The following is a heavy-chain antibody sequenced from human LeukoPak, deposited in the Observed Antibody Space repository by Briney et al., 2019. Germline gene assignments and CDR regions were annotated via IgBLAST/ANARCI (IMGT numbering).Heavy chain of an antibody. CDR3: ARDRAVTQDWVEFDP. V-gene: IGHV3-66*03. J-gene: IGHJ5*02. CDR1: GFSVSNYY. Sequence: PGGSLRHFCAGSGFSVSNYYMSWFRQAPGKGLEWVALIRDRGETFYADSVKGRFTTSRDNSKNTMDLQMHKPRVEDTAVYFCARDRAVTQDWVEFDPWGQGTLVTVSS. D-gene: IGHD4-17*01. CDR2: IRDRGET.